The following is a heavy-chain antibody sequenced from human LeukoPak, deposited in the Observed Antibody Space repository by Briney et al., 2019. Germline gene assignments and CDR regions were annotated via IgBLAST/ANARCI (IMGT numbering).Heavy chain of an antibody. J-gene: IGHJ3*02. CDR1: AFTFSSSW. Sequence: PGGSLRLSCAASAFTFSSSWMHWVRQVPEKGLLWVSRINSDGSTSRYADSVKGRFTISRDNAKNTLYLQMNSLRAEDTAVYYCVRGQYRRSGNCFDVFDIWGQGTLVTVSS. CDR2: INSDGSTS. CDR3: VRGQYRRSGNCFDVFDI. V-gene: IGHV3-74*01. D-gene: IGHD2-15*01.